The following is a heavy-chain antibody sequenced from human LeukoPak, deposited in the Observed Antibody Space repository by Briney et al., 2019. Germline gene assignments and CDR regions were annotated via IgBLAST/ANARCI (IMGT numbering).Heavy chain of an antibody. V-gene: IGHV4-39*01. J-gene: IGHJ4*02. CDR3: ARQYCSGGSCYLDY. CDR1: GGSISSSYYY. Sequence: PSETLSLTCTVSGGSISSSYYYWGWNRQPPGKGLEWIGGIYYSGSTYYNPSLKSRVTISVDTSKNQFSLKLSSVTAADTAVYYCARQYCSGGSCYLDYWGQRTLVTVSS. D-gene: IGHD2-15*01. CDR2: IYYSGST.